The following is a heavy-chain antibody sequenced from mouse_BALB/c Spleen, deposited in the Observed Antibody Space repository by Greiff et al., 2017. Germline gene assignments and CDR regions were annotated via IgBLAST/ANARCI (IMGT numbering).Heavy chain of an antibody. Sequence: VQLVQSGPELVRPGDSVKFSCKASGSPFNDYVMTWVRQSHAKSLEWIGVISIYYVNTNYNQKFKGKATMTVDKSSSTAYMELARLTSEDAAFIYVSRCYALDYWGQGTSVTVSS. CDR2: ISIYYVNT. CDR1: GSPFNDYV. CDR3: SRCYALDY. J-gene: IGHJ4*01. V-gene: IGHV1S137*01.